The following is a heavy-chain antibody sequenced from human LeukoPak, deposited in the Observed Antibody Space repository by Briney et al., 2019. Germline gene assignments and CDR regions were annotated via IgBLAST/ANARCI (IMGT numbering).Heavy chain of an antibody. D-gene: IGHD1-7*01. J-gene: IGHJ4*02. CDR3: ARGELGLDFDY. CDR1: GYTLTSYG. CDR2: ISAYNGNT. Sequence: ASVKVSCKASGYTLTSYGINWVRQAPGQGLDWMGWISAYNGNTNYAQKLQGRVTMTTDTSTSTAYMELRSLRSDDTAVYYCARGELGLDFDYWGQGTLVTVSS. V-gene: IGHV1-18*01.